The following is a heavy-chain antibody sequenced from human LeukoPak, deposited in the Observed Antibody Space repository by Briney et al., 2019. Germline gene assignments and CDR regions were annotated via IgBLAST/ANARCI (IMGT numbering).Heavy chain of an antibody. J-gene: IGHJ3*02. D-gene: IGHD3-22*01. Sequence: PSETLSLTCTVSGGSISSTSYFWGWIRQPPGKGLEWIGTIYYSGSTYYNPSLKSRATMSVDTSRNQFSLKLSSVNAADTAVYYCAKAGVRYYDSSGLHAFDIWGQGTMVTVSS. CDR3: AKAGVRYYDSSGLHAFDI. V-gene: IGHV4-39*01. CDR1: GGSISSTSYF. CDR2: IYYSGST.